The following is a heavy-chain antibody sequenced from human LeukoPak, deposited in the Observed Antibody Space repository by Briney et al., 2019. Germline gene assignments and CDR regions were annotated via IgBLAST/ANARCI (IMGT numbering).Heavy chain of an antibody. CDR1: GGSISSGGYY. CDR3: ARDVRVHRSSTSKQWGTFDY. J-gene: IGHJ4*02. V-gene: IGHV4-31*03. Sequence: SETLSLTCTVSGGSISSGGYYWSWIRQHPGKGLEWIGYIYYSGSTYYNPSLKSRVTISVDTSKNQFSLQLSSVTAADTAVYYCARDVRVHRSSTSKQWGTFDYWGQGTLVTVSS. CDR2: IYYSGST. D-gene: IGHD2-2*01.